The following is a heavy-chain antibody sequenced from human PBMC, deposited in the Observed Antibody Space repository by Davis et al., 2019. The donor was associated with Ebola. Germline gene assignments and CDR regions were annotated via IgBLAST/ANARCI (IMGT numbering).Heavy chain of an antibody. CDR1: GFTFSSYD. CDR2: IGVVGDT. Sequence: PGGSLRLSCAASGFTFSSYDMHWVRQATGEGLEWVSTIGVVGDTYYPGSVKGRFTISRENVKNSLYLQMNSLRAGDTAVYYCVRGRIAVPGTGNWFDPWGQGTLVNVSS. V-gene: IGHV3-13*01. J-gene: IGHJ5*02. D-gene: IGHD6-19*01. CDR3: VRGRIAVPGTGNWFDP.